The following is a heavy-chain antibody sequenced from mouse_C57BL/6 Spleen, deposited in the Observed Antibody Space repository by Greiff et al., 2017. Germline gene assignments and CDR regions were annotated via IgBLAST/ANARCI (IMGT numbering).Heavy chain of an antibody. CDR3: TRSSSYRYFDG. Sequence: DVKLVESGAELVRPGASVKLSCTASGFNIKDDYMHWVKQRPEQGLEWIGWIDPENGDTEYASKFQGKATITADTSSNTAYLQLSRLTSEDTAVYYCTRSSSYRYFDGWGTGTTVTVSS. CDR1: GFNIKDDY. CDR2: IDPENGDT. D-gene: IGHD1-1*01. V-gene: IGHV14-4*01. J-gene: IGHJ1*03.